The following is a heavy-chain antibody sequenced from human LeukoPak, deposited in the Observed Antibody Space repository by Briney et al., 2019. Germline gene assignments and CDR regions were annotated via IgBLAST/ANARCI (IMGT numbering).Heavy chain of an antibody. CDR3: ARVLSSGWYGGYFDY. CDR1: GGSISSSNW. D-gene: IGHD6-19*01. J-gene: IGHJ4*02. V-gene: IGHV4-4*02. CDR2: IYHSGST. Sequence: SETLSLTCAVSGGSISSSNWWSWVRQPPGKGLEWIGAIYHSGSTNYNPSLKSRVTISVDKSKNQFSLKLSSVTAADTAVYYCARVLSSGWYGGYFDYWGQGTLVTVSS.